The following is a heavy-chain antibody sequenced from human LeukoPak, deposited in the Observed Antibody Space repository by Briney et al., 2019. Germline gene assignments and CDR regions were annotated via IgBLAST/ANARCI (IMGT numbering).Heavy chain of an antibody. Sequence: KSGGSLRLSCAASGFTFSSYSMNWVRQAPGKGLEWVSSISSSSSYIYYADSVKGRFTISRDNAKNTLYLQMNSLRAEDTAVYYCARDLAWKRDAFDIWGQGTMVTVSS. CDR1: GFTFSSYS. D-gene: IGHD1-1*01. CDR3: ARDLAWKRDAFDI. V-gene: IGHV3-21*01. J-gene: IGHJ3*02. CDR2: ISSSSSYI.